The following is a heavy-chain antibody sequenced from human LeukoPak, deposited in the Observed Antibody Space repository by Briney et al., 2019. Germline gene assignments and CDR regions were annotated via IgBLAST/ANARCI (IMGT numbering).Heavy chain of an antibody. CDR2: ISYDGSNE. J-gene: IGHJ4*02. CDR1: GFTLSNYG. V-gene: IGHV3-30*18. Sequence: PGGSLRPSCVASGFTLSNYGMHWVRQAPGKGLEWVAVISYDGSNEYYADSVKGRFTISRDNPKNTLYLQMDSLRAEDTAVYYCAKGHSRGWYSFDHWGQGTLVTVSS. CDR3: AKGHSRGWYSFDH. D-gene: IGHD6-19*01.